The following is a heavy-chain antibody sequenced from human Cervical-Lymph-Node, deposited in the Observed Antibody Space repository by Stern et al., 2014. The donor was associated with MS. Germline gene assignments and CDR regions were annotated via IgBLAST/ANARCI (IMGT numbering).Heavy chain of an antibody. CDR1: GFSLSTTGMG. CDR3: AHSRHFYDSTVSLIHEYFQV. D-gene: IGHD3-22*01. CDR2: IFWDDDK. J-gene: IGHJ1*01. V-gene: IGHV2-5*02. Sequence: QVTLRESGPTLVKPTQTLTLTCTFSGFSLSTTGMGVGWIRQPPGEALEWLALIFWDDDKRYSPSLTSRLTITKDTSKNQVVLTLTNMDPVDTATYYCAHSRHFYDSTVSLIHEYFQVWGQGTLVTVSS.